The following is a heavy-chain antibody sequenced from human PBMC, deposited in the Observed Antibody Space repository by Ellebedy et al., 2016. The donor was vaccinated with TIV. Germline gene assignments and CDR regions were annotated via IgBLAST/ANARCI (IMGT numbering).Heavy chain of an antibody. CDR2: IYYSGST. CDR1: GGSISSGGYY. Sequence: SETLSLXCTVSGGSISSGGYYWSWIRQHPGKGLEWIGYIYYSGSTYYNPSLKSRVTISVDTSKNQFSLKLSSVTAADTAVYYCARAAIVATDYFDYWGQGTLVTVSS. V-gene: IGHV4-31*03. J-gene: IGHJ4*02. CDR3: ARAAIVATDYFDY. D-gene: IGHD5-12*01.